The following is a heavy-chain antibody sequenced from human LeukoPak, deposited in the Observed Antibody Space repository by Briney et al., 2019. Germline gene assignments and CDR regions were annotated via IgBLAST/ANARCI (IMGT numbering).Heavy chain of an antibody. Sequence: ASVKVSCKASGYTFTGYYMHWVRQAPGQGLEWMGGIIPIFGTANYAQKFQGRVTITTDESTSTAYMELSSLRSEDTAVYYCARNYYDMPPDYWGQGTLVTVSS. V-gene: IGHV1-69*05. J-gene: IGHJ4*02. CDR3: ARNYYDMPPDY. CDR1: GYTFTGYY. CDR2: IIPIFGTA. D-gene: IGHD3-22*01.